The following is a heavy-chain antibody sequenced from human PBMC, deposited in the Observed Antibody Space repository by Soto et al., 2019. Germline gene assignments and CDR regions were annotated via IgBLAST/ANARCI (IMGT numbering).Heavy chain of an antibody. D-gene: IGHD2-21*02. CDR3: AKDKRAVVVTAPFDY. CDR1: GFTFSSYG. V-gene: IGHV3-30*18. J-gene: IGHJ4*02. CDR2: ISYDGSNK. Sequence: QVQLVESGGGVVQPGRSLRLSCAASGFTFSSYGMHWVRQAPGKGLEWVAVISYDGSNKYYADSVKGRFTISRVNSKNTLYLQMNSLRAEDTAVYYCAKDKRAVVVTAPFDYWGQGTLVTVSS.